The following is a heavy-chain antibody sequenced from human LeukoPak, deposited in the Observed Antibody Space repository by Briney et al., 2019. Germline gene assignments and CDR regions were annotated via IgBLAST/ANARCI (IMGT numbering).Heavy chain of an antibody. CDR3: AREYQGIDY. V-gene: IGHV4-61*02. Sequence: SETLSLTCTVSGGSISSGSYYWSWIQQPAGKGLEWIGRIYTSGSTNYNPSLKSRVTISVDTSKNQFSLKLSSVTAADTAVYYCAREYQGIDYWGQGTLVTVSS. CDR2: IYTSGST. J-gene: IGHJ4*02. D-gene: IGHD2-2*01. CDR1: GGSISSGSYY.